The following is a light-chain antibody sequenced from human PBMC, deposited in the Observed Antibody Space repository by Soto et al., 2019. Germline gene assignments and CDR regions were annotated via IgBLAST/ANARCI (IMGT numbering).Light chain of an antibody. CDR3: QQYYNWRPR. CDR1: QSISCS. V-gene: IGKV3-15*01. J-gene: IGKJ1*01. Sequence: EVVMTQSPATLSVSPGDTATLSCRASQSISCSLAWYQQKPGQPPRLIIYGASTRATGVPARFSGSGSGTEFTLTISRLQSEDFAVYYCQQYYNWRPRFGQGTKVDIK. CDR2: GAS.